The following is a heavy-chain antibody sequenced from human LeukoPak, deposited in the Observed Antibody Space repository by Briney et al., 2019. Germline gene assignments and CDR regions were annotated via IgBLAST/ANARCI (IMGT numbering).Heavy chain of an antibody. D-gene: IGHD6-13*01. CDR3: ARSGIAEPDAFDI. CDR1: GFTFSSYA. J-gene: IGHJ3*02. V-gene: IGHV3-30-3*01. CDR2: ISYDGSNK. Sequence: GGSLRLSCAASGFTFSSYAMHLVRQAPGKGLEWVAVISYDGSNKYYADSVKGRFTISRDNSKNTLYLQMNSLRAEDTAVYYCARSGIAEPDAFDIWGQGTMVTVSS.